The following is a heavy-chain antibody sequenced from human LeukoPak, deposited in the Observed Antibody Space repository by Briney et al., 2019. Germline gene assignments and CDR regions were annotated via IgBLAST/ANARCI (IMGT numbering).Heavy chain of an antibody. Sequence: SETLSLTCTVSGGSISSGGYSWSWIRQPPGKGLEWIGYIYHSGSTYYNPSLKSRVTISVDRSKNQFSLKLSSVTAADTAVYYCARVGVRYFDWFPLFDPWGQGTLVTVSS. CDR3: ARVGVRYFDWFPLFDP. V-gene: IGHV4-30-2*01. CDR2: IYHSGST. J-gene: IGHJ5*02. CDR1: GGSISSGGYS. D-gene: IGHD3-9*01.